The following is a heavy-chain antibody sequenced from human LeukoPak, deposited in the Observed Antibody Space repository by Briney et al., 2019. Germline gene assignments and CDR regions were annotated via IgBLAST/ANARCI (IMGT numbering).Heavy chain of an antibody. D-gene: IGHD2-2*01. J-gene: IGHJ4*02. CDR3: ATRTGIVVVPAATEPFDY. CDR1: GFTFSSYW. Sequence: GGSLRLSCAASGFTFSSYWMHWVRQAPGKGLVWVSHINSDGSRTNFADSVKGRFTISRDNSKNTLYLQMNSLRAEDTAVYYCATRTGIVVVPAATEPFDYWGQGTLVTVSS. V-gene: IGHV3-74*01. CDR2: INSDGSRT.